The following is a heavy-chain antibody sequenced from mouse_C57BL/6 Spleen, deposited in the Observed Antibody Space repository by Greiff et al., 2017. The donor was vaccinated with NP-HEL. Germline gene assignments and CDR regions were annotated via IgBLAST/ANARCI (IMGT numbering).Heavy chain of an antibody. V-gene: IGHV14-2*01. CDR3: ALSNYRGYYAMDY. J-gene: IGHJ4*01. Sequence: EVQLQQSGAELVKPGASVKLSCTASGFNIKDYYMHWVKQRTEQGLEWIGRIDPEDGETKYAPKFPGKATITADTSSNTAYLQLSSLTSEDTAVYYCALSNYRGYYAMDYWGQGTSVTVSS. CDR1: GFNIKDYY. CDR2: IDPEDGET. D-gene: IGHD2-5*01.